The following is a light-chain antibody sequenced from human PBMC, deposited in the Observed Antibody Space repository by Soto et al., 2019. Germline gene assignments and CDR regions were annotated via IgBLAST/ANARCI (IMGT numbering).Light chain of an antibody. CDR2: EGS. Sequence: QSALTQPASVSGSPGQSITISCTGTSSDVGNYNLVSWYQHHPGKGPKLMIYEGSKRPSGVSNRFSSSKSGNTASLTISGLQAEDEADYSCCSYAGSRTWVFGGGTKVTVL. J-gene: IGLJ3*02. CDR3: CSYAGSRTWV. CDR1: SSDVGNYNL. V-gene: IGLV2-23*01.